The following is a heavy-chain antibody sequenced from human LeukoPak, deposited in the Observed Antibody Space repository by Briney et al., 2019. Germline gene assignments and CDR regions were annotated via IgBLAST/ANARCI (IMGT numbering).Heavy chain of an antibody. D-gene: IGHD2-15*01. CDR3: ARFSGRN. CDR2: IKQGGGET. V-gene: IGHV3-7*01. J-gene: IGHJ4*02. CDR1: GFTFSSSW. Sequence: PGGSLRLSCAASGFTFSSSWMSWVRQPPGKGLEWVALIKQGGGETYSVDSVKGRFTISRDNAKGSLDLQMHTLRAEDTAVYYCARFSGRNWGQGTLVTVSS.